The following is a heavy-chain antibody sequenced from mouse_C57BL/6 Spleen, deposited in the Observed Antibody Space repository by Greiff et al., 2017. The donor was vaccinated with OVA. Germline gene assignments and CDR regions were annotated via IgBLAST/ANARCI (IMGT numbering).Heavy chain of an antibody. Sequence: QVQLQQSGAELVRPGASVTLSCKASGYTFTDYDMHWVKQTPVHGLEWIGAIDPETGGTAYNQKFKGKAILTADKSSSTAYMELRSLTSEDSAVYYCTRRVGGYAMDYWGQGTSVTVSS. V-gene: IGHV1-15*01. D-gene: IGHD1-1*02. CDR2: IDPETGGT. J-gene: IGHJ4*01. CDR1: GYTFTDYD. CDR3: TRRVGGYAMDY.